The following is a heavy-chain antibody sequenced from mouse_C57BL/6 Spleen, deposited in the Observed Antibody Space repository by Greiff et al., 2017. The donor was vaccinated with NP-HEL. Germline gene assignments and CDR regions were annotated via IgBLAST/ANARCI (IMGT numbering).Heavy chain of an antibody. J-gene: IGHJ3*01. Sequence: EVQLQESGPGMVKPSQSLSLTCTVTGYSITSGYDWHWIRHFPGNNLEWMGYISYSGSTNYNPSLKSRISITHDTSKNHFFLKLNSVTTEDTATYYCAKGQGYDGFAYWGQGTLVTVSA. V-gene: IGHV3-1*01. CDR3: AKGQGYDGFAY. CDR1: GYSITSGYD. D-gene: IGHD2-2*01. CDR2: ISYSGST.